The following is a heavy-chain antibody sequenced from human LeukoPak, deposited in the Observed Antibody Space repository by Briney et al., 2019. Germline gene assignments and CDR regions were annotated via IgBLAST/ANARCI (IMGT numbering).Heavy chain of an antibody. D-gene: IGHD6-13*01. CDR2: IYYSGST. CDR1: GGSISSYY. V-gene: IGHV4-59*01. J-gene: IGHJ1*01. CDR3: ASYSWSEPNGYFQH. Sequence: SETLSLTCTVSGGSISSYYWSWLRQPPGKGLEWIGYIYYSGSTNYNPSLKSRVTISVDTSKNQFSLKLSSVTAADTAVYYCASYSWSEPNGYFQHWGQGTLVTVSS.